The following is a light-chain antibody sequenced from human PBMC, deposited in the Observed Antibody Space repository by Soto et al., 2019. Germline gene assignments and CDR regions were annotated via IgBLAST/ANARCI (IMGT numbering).Light chain of an antibody. CDR2: WAS. CDR3: QQYDNWPWT. J-gene: IGKJ1*01. CDR1: QSVLYSSNNKNY. V-gene: IGKV4-1*01. Sequence: DIVMTQSPDSLAVSLGERATINCKSSQSVLYSSNNKNYLAWYQQKPGQPPKLLIYWASTRESGVPDRFSGSGSGTDFTLTISSLQADDFAVYYCQQYDNWPWTFGQGTKVEIK.